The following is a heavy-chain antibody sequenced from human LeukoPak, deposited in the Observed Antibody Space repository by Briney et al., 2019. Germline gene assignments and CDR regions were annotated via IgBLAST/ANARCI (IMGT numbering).Heavy chain of an antibody. V-gene: IGHV3-66*01. Sequence: GGSLRLSCAASGFTVSSNYMSWVRQAPGKGLEWVSVIYSGGSTYYADSVKGRFTISRDNSKNTLYLQMNSLRAEDTAVYYCTRDLHGVADYWGQGTLVTVSS. J-gene: IGHJ4*02. CDR1: GFTVSSNY. CDR3: TRDLHGVADY. D-gene: IGHD3-10*01. CDR2: IYSGGST.